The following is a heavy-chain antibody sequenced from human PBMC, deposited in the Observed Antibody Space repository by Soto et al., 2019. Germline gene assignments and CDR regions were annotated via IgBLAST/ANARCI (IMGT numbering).Heavy chain of an antibody. D-gene: IGHD3-9*01. CDR2: INGGGGTT. V-gene: IGHV3-23*01. CDR1: GFSFSGYT. J-gene: IGHJ4*02. CDR3: AKDRHPDGIWTFDY. Sequence: EVQLLESGGHLIQPGESLRLSCAASGFSFSGYTMNWVRQAQGKGLEWISGINGGGGTTYYADSVKGCFTISRDDSKNILYLQMNSPRAEDTAIYYCAKDRHPDGIWTFDYWGRGTLVTVSS.